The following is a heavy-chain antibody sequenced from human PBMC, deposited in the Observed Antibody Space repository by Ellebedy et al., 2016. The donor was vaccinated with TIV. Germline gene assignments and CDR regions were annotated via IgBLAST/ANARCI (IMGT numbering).Heavy chain of an antibody. D-gene: IGHD2-15*01. V-gene: IGHV3-23*01. Sequence: GESLKISXAASGFTFSSYAMSWVRQAPGKGLEWVSAISGSGGSTYYADSVKGRFTISRDNSKNTLYLQMNSLRAEDTAVYYCARDRVAVVVVAATFPSGYYYYGMDVWGQGTTVTVSS. CDR2: ISGSGGST. J-gene: IGHJ6*02. CDR1: GFTFSSYA. CDR3: ARDRVAVVVVAATFPSGYYYYGMDV.